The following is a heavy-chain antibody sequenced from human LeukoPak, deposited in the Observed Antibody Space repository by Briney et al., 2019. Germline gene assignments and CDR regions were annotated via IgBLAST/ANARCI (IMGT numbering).Heavy chain of an antibody. J-gene: IGHJ4*02. CDR2: IIAYNGNI. CDR3: ARERDTGTVGAIDY. D-gene: IGHD1-26*01. V-gene: IGHV1-18*01. CDR1: GYPLSNYG. Sequence: GASVKVSCKASGYPLSNYGITWVRQAPGQGLEWMGWIIAYNGNINYAQKVQGRVTMTTDTSTSTAYMELRSLRSDDTAVYYCARERDTGTVGAIDYWGQGTLVTVSS.